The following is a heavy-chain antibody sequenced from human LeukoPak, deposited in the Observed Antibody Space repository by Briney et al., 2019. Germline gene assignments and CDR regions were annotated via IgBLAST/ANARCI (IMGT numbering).Heavy chain of an antibody. CDR1: GGSISSYY. J-gene: IGHJ4*02. Sequence: SETLSLTCTVSGGSISSYYWSWIRQPPGKGLEWIREINHSGSTNYNPSLKSRVTISVDTSKNQFSLKLSSVTAADTAVYYCASYDSSGYYYVGHFDYWGQGTLVTVSS. D-gene: IGHD3-22*01. V-gene: IGHV4-34*01. CDR2: INHSGST. CDR3: ASYDSSGYYYVGHFDY.